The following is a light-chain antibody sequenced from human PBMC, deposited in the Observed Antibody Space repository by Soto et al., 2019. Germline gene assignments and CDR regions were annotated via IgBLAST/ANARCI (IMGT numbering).Light chain of an antibody. CDR2: WAS. V-gene: IGKV4-1*01. CDR3: QQYYSPPLS. J-gene: IGKJ4*01. Sequence: EIVMTQSPDSLAVPLGGRATINCKSSQSVLFSSNNQNYIAWFQQKSGQPPKLLIYWASTRESGVPDRFSGSGSGTDFTLTISRLQAEDVAVYFCQQYYSPPLSFGGGTKVEIK. CDR1: QSVLFSSNNQNY.